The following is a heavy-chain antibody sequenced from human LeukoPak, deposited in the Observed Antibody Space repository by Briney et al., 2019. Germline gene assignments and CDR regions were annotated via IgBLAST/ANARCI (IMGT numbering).Heavy chain of an antibody. V-gene: IGHV4-59*01. CDR3: AREEASHAFDI. J-gene: IGHJ3*02. CDR1: GGSITSYY. Sequence: SETLSLTCTVSGGSITSYYWSWIRQPPRKGLEWIGYIYYSGSTNYNPSLKSRVTISVDTSKNQFSLKLSSVTAADTAVYYCAREEASHAFDIWGQGTMVTVSS. CDR2: IYYSGST.